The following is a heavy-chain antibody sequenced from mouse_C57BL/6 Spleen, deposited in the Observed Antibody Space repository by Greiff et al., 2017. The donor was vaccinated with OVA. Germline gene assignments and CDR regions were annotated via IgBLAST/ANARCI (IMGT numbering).Heavy chain of an antibody. CDR1: GYAFTNYW. V-gene: IGHV1-54*01. J-gene: IGHJ3*01. CDR3: TSSCAYAY. CDR2: INPGSGGT. Sequence: VQLQESGAELVRPGTSVKVSCKASGYAFTNYWIEWVKQRPGQGLEWIGVINPGSGGTNYNEKFKGKATLTADTSSSTAYMQLSSLTSEDAADYFCTSSCAYAYWGQGTLVTVSA. D-gene: IGHD1-1*01.